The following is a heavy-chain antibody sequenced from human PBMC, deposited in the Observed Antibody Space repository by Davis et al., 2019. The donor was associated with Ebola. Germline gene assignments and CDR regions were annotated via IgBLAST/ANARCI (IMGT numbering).Heavy chain of an antibody. CDR1: GYSFTSYW. D-gene: IGHD2-2*01. CDR3: ARHPGSTWGGVNWFDP. CDR2: IDPSDSYT. Sequence: PGGSLRLSCQGSGYSFTSYWISWVRQMPGKGLEWMGRIDPSDSYTNYSPSFQGHVTISADKSISTAYLQWNSLKASDTAMYYCARHPGSTWGGVNWFDPWGQGTLVTVSS. V-gene: IGHV5-10-1*01. J-gene: IGHJ5*02.